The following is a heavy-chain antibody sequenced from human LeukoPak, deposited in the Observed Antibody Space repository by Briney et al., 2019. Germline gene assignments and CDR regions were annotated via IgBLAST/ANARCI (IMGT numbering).Heavy chain of an antibody. D-gene: IGHD1-1*01. Sequence: GGSLRLSCAASGFTFSTYGMSWVRQAPGKGLEWVSAITGSGGRTYYADSVKGRFTISRDNSKNTLYLQINSLRVQDTAVYYCARDQLGAVLYFDYWGQGTLVTVSS. V-gene: IGHV3-23*01. J-gene: IGHJ4*02. CDR1: GFTFSTYG. CDR3: ARDQLGAVLYFDY. CDR2: ITGSGGRT.